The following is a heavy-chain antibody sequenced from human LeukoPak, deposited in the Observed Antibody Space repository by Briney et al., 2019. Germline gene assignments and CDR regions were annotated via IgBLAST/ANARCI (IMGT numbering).Heavy chain of an antibody. D-gene: IGHD6-6*01. V-gene: IGHV3-9*01. CDR2: ISSNSSSI. J-gene: IGHJ3*02. CDR3: AKEMVMVAERPGGAFDI. CDR1: GFTFDDYY. Sequence: GRSLRLSCAASGFTFDDYYMHWVRQAPGKGLEWVSYISSNSSSIVYADSVKGRFTISRDNAKNSLYLQMNSLRAEDTALYYCAKEMVMVAERPGGAFDIWGQGKMVTVSS.